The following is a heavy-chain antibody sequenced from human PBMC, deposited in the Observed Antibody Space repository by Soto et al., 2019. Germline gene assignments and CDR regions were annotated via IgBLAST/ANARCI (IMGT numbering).Heavy chain of an antibody. CDR2: INHTGGT. CDR1: GGSVNGYY. V-gene: IGHV4-34*01. Sequence: LSLTCAVYGGSVNGYYWNWTRQPPGKGLEWIGEINHTGGTHYNPSLKSRVTMSVDTSKNQFSLRLSSVTAADTAIYYCATRITVFGLLIPPFDHWGQGTQVTVSS. CDR3: ATRITVFGLLIPPFDH. D-gene: IGHD3-3*01. J-gene: IGHJ5*02.